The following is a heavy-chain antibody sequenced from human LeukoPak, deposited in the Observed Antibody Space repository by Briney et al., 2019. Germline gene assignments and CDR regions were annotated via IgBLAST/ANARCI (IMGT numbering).Heavy chain of an antibody. V-gene: IGHV3-23*01. CDR2: ISGSDVST. J-gene: IGHJ3*02. Sequence: GGSLRLSCVASGFTFRHYAMSWVRQAPGKGLEWVSSISGSDVSTYYADSVKGRFTISRDNSKNTLYLQMNSLRAEDTAVYYCAKGTIFGVVRGAFDIWGQGTMVTVSS. D-gene: IGHD3-3*01. CDR1: GFTFRHYA. CDR3: AKGTIFGVVRGAFDI.